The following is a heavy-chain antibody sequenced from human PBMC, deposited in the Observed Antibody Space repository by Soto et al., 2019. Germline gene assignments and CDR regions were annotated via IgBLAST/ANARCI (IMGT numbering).Heavy chain of an antibody. CDR3: ARDWYEDY. CDR1: GFTFSNYA. D-gene: IGHD6-13*01. CDR2: ISNGGDT. V-gene: IGHV3-23*01. Sequence: EVQLLESGGGLIQPGGSLRLSCAASGFTFSNYAMTWVRQAPGKGLEWLSAISNGGDTYYADSGKGRWTVSRDNSKNMAYLQMDSLRADDTAVYYCARDWYEDYWGQGTLVTVSS. J-gene: IGHJ4*02.